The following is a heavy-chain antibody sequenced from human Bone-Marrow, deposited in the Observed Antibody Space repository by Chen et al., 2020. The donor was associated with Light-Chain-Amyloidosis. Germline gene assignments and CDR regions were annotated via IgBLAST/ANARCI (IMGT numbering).Heavy chain of an antibody. CDR2: ISSSSSTI. Sequence: EVQLVESGGGLVQPGGCLRLSCAASGFTFSRSSMNWVRQAPGKGLEWVSYISSSSSTIYYADSVKGRFTISRDNAKNSLYLQMNSLRAEDTAVYYCARDRDYYGSGSYTVYWGQGTLVTVSS. J-gene: IGHJ4*02. D-gene: IGHD3-10*01. V-gene: IGHV3-48*01. CDR3: ARDRDYYGSGSYTVY. CDR1: GFTFSRSS.